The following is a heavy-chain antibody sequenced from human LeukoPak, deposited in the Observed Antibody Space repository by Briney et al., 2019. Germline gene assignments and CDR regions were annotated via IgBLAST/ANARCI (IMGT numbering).Heavy chain of an antibody. CDR2: IKQDGSEK. CDR3: ARGEYDDLSEYFWY. V-gene: IGHV3-7*01. Sequence: GGSLRLSCVGSGFTFSTYWMSWVRQAPGKGLEWVANIKQDGSEKYYVDSVKGRFSISRDNAKNSLYLQMNSLTDGDTAVYYCARGEYDDLSEYFWYWGQGTLVTVTS. J-gene: IGHJ1*01. CDR1: GFTFSTYW. D-gene: IGHD3-10*01.